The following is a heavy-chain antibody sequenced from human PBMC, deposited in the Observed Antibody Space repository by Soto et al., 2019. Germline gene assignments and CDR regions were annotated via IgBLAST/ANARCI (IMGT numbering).Heavy chain of an antibody. CDR1: VFASNSHS. V-gene: IGHV3-30-3*01. J-gene: IGHJ5*02. CDR2: RTSDGSSK. Sequence: QMQLLESGGGVVQLGKALKLSCEASVFASNSHSIPWARQAQGKGREWLALRTSDGSSKFYAASVKGRCTISRDNSKNTLYLEMNSLRSEDTAVYYCARDRVIRYTGYELDLWGQGTLVTVSS. D-gene: IGHD3-9*01. CDR3: ARDRVIRYTGYELDL.